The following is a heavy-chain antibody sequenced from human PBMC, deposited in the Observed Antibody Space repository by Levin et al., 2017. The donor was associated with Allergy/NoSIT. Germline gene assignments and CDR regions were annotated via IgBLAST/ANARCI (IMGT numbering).Heavy chain of an antibody. V-gene: IGHV3-30*18. CDR2: ISYDGSNK. J-gene: IGHJ4*02. D-gene: IGHD2-15*01. Sequence: GGSLRLSCAASGFTFSSYGMHWVRQAPGKGLEWVAVISYDGSNKYYADSVKGRFTISRDNSKNTLYLQMNSLRAEDTAVYYCAKEGCSGGSCYWKHYYFDYWGQGTLVTVSS. CDR3: AKEGCSGGSCYWKHYYFDY. CDR1: GFTFSSYG.